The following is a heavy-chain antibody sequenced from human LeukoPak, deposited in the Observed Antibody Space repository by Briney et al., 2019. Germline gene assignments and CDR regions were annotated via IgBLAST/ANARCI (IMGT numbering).Heavy chain of an antibody. Sequence: PGGSLRLSCAASGFSFSSYRMNWVRQAPGKGLEWVASISSNNGYIYYADSVKGRFTISRDNVENSLYLQMNSLRVEDTAVYYCARDLIAAAGTAGFDYWGQGTLVTVSS. CDR3: ARDLIAAAGTAGFDY. J-gene: IGHJ4*02. D-gene: IGHD6-13*01. CDR1: GFSFSSYR. V-gene: IGHV3-21*01. CDR2: ISSNNGYI.